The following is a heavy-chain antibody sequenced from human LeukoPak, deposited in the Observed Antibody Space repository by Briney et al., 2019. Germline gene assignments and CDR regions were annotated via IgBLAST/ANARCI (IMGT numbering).Heavy chain of an antibody. D-gene: IGHD3-9*01. CDR2: FDPEDGET. Sequence: ASVKVSCKVSGYTLTELSMHWVRQAPGKGLEWMGGFDPEDGETIYAQKFQGRVTMTEDTSTDTAYMELSSLRSVDTAVYYCATLGDYDILTGYCTWGQGTLVTVSS. J-gene: IGHJ5*02. V-gene: IGHV1-24*01. CDR1: GYTLTELS. CDR3: ATLGDYDILTGYCT.